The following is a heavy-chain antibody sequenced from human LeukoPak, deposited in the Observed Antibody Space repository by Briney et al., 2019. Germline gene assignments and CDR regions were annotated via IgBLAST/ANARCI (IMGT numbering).Heavy chain of an antibody. J-gene: IGHJ4*02. CDR2: ISSSGSTI. V-gene: IGHV3-48*04. D-gene: IGHD5-18*01. CDR3: ARDRDSYGYLDY. Sequence: GGSLRLSCAASGFTFSSYGMHWVRQAPGKGLEWVSYISSSGSTIYYADSVKGRFTISRDNAKNSLYLQMNSLRAEDTAVYYCARDRDSYGYLDYWGQGTLVTVSS. CDR1: GFTFSSYG.